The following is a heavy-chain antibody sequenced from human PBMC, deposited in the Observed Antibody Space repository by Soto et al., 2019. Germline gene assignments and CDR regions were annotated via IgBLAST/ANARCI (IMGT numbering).Heavy chain of an antibody. CDR3: ARDLYDFWSGYSDY. V-gene: IGHV1-3*01. CDR1: GYTFTSYA. J-gene: IGHJ4*02. Sequence: ASVKVSCKASGYTFTSYAMHWVRQAPGQRLEWMGWINAGNGITKYSQKFQGRVTITRDTSASTAYMELSSLRSEDTAVYHCARDLYDFWSGYSDYWGQGTLVTVSS. CDR2: INAGNGIT. D-gene: IGHD3-3*01.